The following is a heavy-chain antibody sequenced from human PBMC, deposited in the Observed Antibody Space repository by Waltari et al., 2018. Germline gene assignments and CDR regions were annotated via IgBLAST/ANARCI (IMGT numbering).Heavy chain of an antibody. D-gene: IGHD3-9*01. CDR2: INHRVST. Sequence: QVQLQQWGAGLLKPSETLSPTCAVYGGSFSGYYWSWIRQPPGKGLEWIGEINHRVSTNYNPSLKSRVTISVDTSKNQFSLKLSSVTAADTAVYYCARRSVLRYFDWPRKGAFDIWGQGTMVTVSS. CDR3: ARRSVLRYFDWPRKGAFDI. CDR1: GGSFSGYY. J-gene: IGHJ3*02. V-gene: IGHV4-34*01.